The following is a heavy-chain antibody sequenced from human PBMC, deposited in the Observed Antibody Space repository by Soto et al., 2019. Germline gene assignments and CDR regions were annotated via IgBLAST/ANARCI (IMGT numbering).Heavy chain of an antibody. CDR2: IIAYNGNT. V-gene: IGHV1-18*01. CDR1: GYAFTSYG. J-gene: IGHJ5*02. D-gene: IGHD5-12*01. Sequence: QVQLVQSGAEVKKPGASVKVSCKASGYAFTSYGISWVRQAPGQGLEWMGWIIAYNGNTNYAQKLQGRDTLSTDISTGTAYMVQRSLRSDDTAVYDCARDRDWLRITGFETWGQGILVAVSS. CDR3: ARDRDWLRITGFET.